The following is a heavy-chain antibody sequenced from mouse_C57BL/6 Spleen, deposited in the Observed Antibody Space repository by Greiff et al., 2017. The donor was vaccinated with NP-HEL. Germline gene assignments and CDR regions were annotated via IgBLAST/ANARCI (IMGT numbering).Heavy chain of an antibody. CDR2: IYPGDGDT. Sequence: VQLKQSGPELVKPGASVKISCKASGYAFSSSWMNWVKQRPGKGLEWIGRIYPGDGDTNYNGKFKGKATLTADKSSSTAYMQLSSLTSEDSAVYFCARLSYDGYLYFDYWGQGTTLTVSS. D-gene: IGHD2-3*01. CDR3: ARLSYDGYLYFDY. V-gene: IGHV1-82*01. J-gene: IGHJ2*01. CDR1: GYAFSSSW.